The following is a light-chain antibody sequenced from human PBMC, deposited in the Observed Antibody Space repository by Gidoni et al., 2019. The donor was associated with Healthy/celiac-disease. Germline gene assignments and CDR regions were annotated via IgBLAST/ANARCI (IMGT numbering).Light chain of an antibody. Sequence: IAMAQTPLTLSVTPRQPASIHYPSRRSHQHSDGNTYLYWYLQKPGQPPQLLIDEVSNRFSGAPESFSGSGSGTDFTLKSSRVEADDVGDYYWLRSRQLLTFGQGTKVEIK. J-gene: IGKJ1*01. CDR1: RSHQHSDGNTY. V-gene: IGKV2D-29*01. CDR3: LRSRQLLT. CDR2: EVS.